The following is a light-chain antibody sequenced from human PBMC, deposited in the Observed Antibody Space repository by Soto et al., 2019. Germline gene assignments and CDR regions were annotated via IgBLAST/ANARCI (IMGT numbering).Light chain of an antibody. V-gene: IGLV2-14*01. CDR3: SSYTSSSTEV. J-gene: IGLJ1*01. Sequence: QSALTQPASVSGSPGQSITISCTGTNSDIGGYNYVSWYQQHPGKAPKLMIYEVSNRPSGVSNRFSGSKSGNTASLTISGLQAEDEADYYFSSYTSSSTEVFGTGTKLTVL. CDR1: NSDIGGYNY. CDR2: EVS.